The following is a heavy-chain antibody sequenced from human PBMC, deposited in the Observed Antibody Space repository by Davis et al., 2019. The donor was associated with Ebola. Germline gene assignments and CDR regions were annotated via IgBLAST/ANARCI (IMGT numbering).Heavy chain of an antibody. V-gene: IGHV4-39*07. CDR2: IYYSGST. D-gene: IGHD4-17*01. Sequence: SETLSLTCTVSGGSISSSSYYWGWIRPPPGKGLEWIVSIYYSGSTYYNPSLKSRVTISVDTSENQFSLRLTSVTAADTAVYYCARLDGDIIFGWFDPWGQGTLVTVSS. CDR1: GGSISSSSYY. J-gene: IGHJ5*02. CDR3: ARLDGDIIFGWFDP.